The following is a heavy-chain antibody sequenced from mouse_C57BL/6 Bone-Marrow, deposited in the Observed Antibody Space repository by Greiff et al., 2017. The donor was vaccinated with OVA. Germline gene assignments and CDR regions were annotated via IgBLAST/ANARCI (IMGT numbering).Heavy chain of an antibody. J-gene: IGHJ1*03. V-gene: IGHV5-6*01. CDR2: ISSGGSYT. CDR3: ARLITTVVATRYFDV. CDR1: GFTFSSYG. Sequence: EVQLVESGGDLVKPGGSLKLSCAASGFTFSSYGMSWVRQTPDKRLEWVATISSGGSYTYYPDSVKGRFTISRDNAKNTLYLQMSSLKSEDTAMYYCARLITTVVATRYFDVWGTGTTVTVSS. D-gene: IGHD1-1*01.